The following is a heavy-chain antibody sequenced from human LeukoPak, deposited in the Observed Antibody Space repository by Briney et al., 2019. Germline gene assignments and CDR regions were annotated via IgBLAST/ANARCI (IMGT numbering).Heavy chain of an antibody. CDR3: ARAAYDSSGYTNGGFDY. J-gene: IGHJ4*02. CDR1: GFTFSSYG. Sequence: PGGSLRLSCAASGFTFSSYGMHWVRQAPGKGLEWVAVISYDGSNKYYADSVKGRFTISRDNSKNTLYLQMNSLRAEDTAVYYCARAAYDSSGYTNGGFDYWGQGTLVTVSS. V-gene: IGHV3-30*03. CDR2: ISYDGSNK. D-gene: IGHD3-22*01.